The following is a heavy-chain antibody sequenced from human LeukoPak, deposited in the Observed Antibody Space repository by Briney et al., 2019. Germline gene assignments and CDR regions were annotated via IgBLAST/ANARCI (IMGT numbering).Heavy chain of an antibody. CDR2: IGSRGSSI. Sequence: GGSLRLSCADSGLTFSRYSMNWVRQTPGKGLEWVSSIGSRGSSIFYADSVKGRFTISRDNAKNSLYLQMNSLRAEDTALYYCARGGTGATRDDTFDMWGQGTTVTVSS. V-gene: IGHV3-21*01. D-gene: IGHD1-7*01. CDR1: GLTFSRYS. CDR3: ARGGTGATRDDTFDM. J-gene: IGHJ3*02.